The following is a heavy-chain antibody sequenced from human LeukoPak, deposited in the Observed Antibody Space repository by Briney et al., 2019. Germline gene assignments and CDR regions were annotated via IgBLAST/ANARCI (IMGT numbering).Heavy chain of an antibody. CDR3: ARWARDYGDYWFDS. V-gene: IGHV4-39*01. J-gene: IGHJ5*01. CDR2: IYYSGST. Sequence: SETLSLTCTVSGGSISSSSYYWGWIRQPPGQGLEWIGNIYYSGSTYYNPSLKSRVTISVDTSKNQFSLKLNSVTAADTAEYFCARWARDYGDYWFDSWGQGTLVTVSS. D-gene: IGHD4-17*01. CDR1: GGSISSSSYY.